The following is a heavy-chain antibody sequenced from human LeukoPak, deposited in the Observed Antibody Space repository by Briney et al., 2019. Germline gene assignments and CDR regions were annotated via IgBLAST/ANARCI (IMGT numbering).Heavy chain of an antibody. Sequence: GGSLRLSCAASGFTFSSYEMNWVRQAPGKGLEWVSYISSSGSTIYYADSVKGRFTISRDNAKNSLYLQMNSLRAEDTAVYYCARDSYAPRRYYFDYWGQGTLVTVSS. CDR1: GFTFSSYE. CDR2: ISSSGSTI. J-gene: IGHJ4*02. CDR3: ARDSYAPRRYYFDY. V-gene: IGHV3-48*03. D-gene: IGHD2-2*01.